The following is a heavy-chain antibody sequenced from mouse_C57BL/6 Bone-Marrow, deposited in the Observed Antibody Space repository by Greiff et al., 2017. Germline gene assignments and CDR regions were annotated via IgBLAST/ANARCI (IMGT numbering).Heavy chain of an antibody. Sequence: QVQLQQSGAELVRPGASVKLSCKASGYTFTSYCIRWVKQRTGQGLEWIGEIDPSNGNTHYNQKFKGKATLTADKSSSTAYMQLSSLTSEDSAVYFCARWGDNDDVLYGDWGHGVTLTVST. J-gene: IGHJ2*01. V-gene: IGHV1-81*01. CDR3: ARWGDNDDVLYGD. CDR2: IDPSNGNT. D-gene: IGHD1-1*02. CDR1: GYTFTSYC.